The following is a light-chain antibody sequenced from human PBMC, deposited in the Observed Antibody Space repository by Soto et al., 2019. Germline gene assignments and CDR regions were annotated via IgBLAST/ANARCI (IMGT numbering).Light chain of an antibody. CDR2: GAI. Sequence: QAVLTQPPSVSGALGQTVTISCTGAGSNIGAGYAVHWYHHLPGTAPKLLIYGAINRPSGVPDRFSGSMSGASASLTITGLRAEDEGHYYCQSYDSSLTGSPVFAGGTKLTVL. J-gene: IGLJ3*02. CDR3: QSYDSSLTGSPV. CDR1: GSNIGAGYA. V-gene: IGLV1-40*01.